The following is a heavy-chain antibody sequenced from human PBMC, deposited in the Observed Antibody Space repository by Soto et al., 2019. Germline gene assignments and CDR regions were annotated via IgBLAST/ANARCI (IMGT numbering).Heavy chain of an antibody. CDR3: ARVGFYYYDSSGYYYLFDY. J-gene: IGHJ4*02. Sequence: SETLSLTCTVSGGSISSGDYYWSWIRQPPGKGLEWIGYIYYSGSTYYNPSLKSRVTISVDTSKNQFSLKLSSVTAADTAVYYCARVGFYYYDSSGYYYLFDYWGQGTLVTVSS. CDR1: GGSISSGDYY. D-gene: IGHD3-22*01. V-gene: IGHV4-30-4*01. CDR2: IYYSGST.